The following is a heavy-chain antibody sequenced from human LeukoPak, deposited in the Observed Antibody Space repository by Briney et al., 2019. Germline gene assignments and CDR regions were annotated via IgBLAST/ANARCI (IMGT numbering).Heavy chain of an antibody. CDR3: ARDPDDFWRPFDY. Sequence: PGGSLRLSCAASGFTFSSYWMHWVRHAPGKGLVWVSRINSDGSSTSYADSVKGRFTISRDNAKNTLYLQMNSLRAEDTAVYYCARDPDDFWRPFDYWGQGTLVTVSS. V-gene: IGHV3-74*01. CDR1: GFTFSSYW. J-gene: IGHJ4*02. D-gene: IGHD3-3*01. CDR2: INSDGSST.